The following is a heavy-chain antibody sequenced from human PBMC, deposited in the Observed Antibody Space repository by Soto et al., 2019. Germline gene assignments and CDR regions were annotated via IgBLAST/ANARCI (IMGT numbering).Heavy chain of an antibody. CDR2: INAGNGNT. D-gene: IGHD6-19*01. Sequence: QVQLVQSGAEVKKPGASVKVSCKASGYTFTSYAMHWVRQAPGQRLEWMGWINAGNGNTKYSQKFQGRVTITRDTSASTAYMELSSLRSEDTAVYYCARETNPQWLVRSGYYFDYWGQGTLVTVSS. J-gene: IGHJ4*02. CDR1: GYTFTSYA. V-gene: IGHV1-3*01. CDR3: ARETNPQWLVRSGYYFDY.